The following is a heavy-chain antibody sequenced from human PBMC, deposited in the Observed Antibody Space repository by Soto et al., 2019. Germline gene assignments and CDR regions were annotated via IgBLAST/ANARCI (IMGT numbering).Heavy chain of an antibody. J-gene: IGHJ6*02. CDR2: IYYSGST. Sequence: QVQLQESGPGLVKPSQTLSLTCTVSGGSISSGGYYWSWIRQHPGKGLEGIGYIYYSGSTYYNPSLKSRVTISVDTSKNQFSLKLSSVTAADTAVYYCARDGLQSGYGMDVWGQGTTVTVSS. D-gene: IGHD2-15*01. V-gene: IGHV4-31*03. CDR3: ARDGLQSGYGMDV. CDR1: GGSISSGGYY.